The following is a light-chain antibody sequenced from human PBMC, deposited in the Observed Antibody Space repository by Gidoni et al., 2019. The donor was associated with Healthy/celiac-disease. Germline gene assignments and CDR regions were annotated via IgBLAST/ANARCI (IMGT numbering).Light chain of an antibody. Sequence: DIQMTQSPSTLSASVGDGVTITCRASQSISSWLAWYQQKPGKAPKLLIYDASSLESGVPSRFSGSGSGTEFTLTISSLQPDDFATYYCQQYNSYSPESFGPGTKVDIK. J-gene: IGKJ3*01. CDR1: QSISSW. CDR2: DAS. CDR3: QQYNSYSPES. V-gene: IGKV1-5*01.